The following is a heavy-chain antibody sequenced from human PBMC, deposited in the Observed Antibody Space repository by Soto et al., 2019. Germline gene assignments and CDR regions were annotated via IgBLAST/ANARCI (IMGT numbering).Heavy chain of an antibody. D-gene: IGHD4-4*01. CDR2: IWYDGSNK. J-gene: IGHJ6*02. CDR1: GFTFSSYG. Sequence: QVQLVESGGGVVQPGRSLRLSCAASGFTFSSYGMHWVRQAPGKGLEWVAVIWYDGSNKYYADSVKGRFTISRDNSKNTLYLPMNSLRAEDTAVYYCARANKGSNYYYGVDVWGQGTTVAVSS. CDR3: ARANKGSNYYYGVDV. V-gene: IGHV3-33*01.